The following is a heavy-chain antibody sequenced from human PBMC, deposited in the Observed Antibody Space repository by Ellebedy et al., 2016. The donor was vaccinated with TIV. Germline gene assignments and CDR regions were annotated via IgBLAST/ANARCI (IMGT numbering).Heavy chain of an antibody. CDR2: ISSSGSAI. CDR1: GFTFSDYY. Sequence: GESLKISXAASGFTFSDYYMSWIRQAPGKGLEWVSYISSSGSAIYYADSVKGRFTISRDNAKNSLYLQMNSLRAEDTAVYYCARGRGGDPFDYWGQGTLVTVSS. V-gene: IGHV3-11*01. J-gene: IGHJ4*02. CDR3: ARGRGGDPFDY. D-gene: IGHD2-21*02.